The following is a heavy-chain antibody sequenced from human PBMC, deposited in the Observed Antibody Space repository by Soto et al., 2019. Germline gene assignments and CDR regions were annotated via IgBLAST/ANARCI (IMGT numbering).Heavy chain of an antibody. V-gene: IGHV3-21*01. Sequence: GGSLRLSCAVSGFNFRNYGINWVRQASGKGLEWVSSVSKSDYTYYSESVKGRFTVSRDNAKNSVSLQMNNLRAEDTAVYYCAREDSIIIPAVADFWGQGTLVTVSS. CDR3: AREDSIIIPAVADF. CDR2: VSKSDYT. CDR1: GFNFRNYG. D-gene: IGHD6-19*01. J-gene: IGHJ4*02.